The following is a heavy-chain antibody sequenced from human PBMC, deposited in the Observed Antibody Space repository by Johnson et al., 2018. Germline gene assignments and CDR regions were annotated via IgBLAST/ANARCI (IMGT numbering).Heavy chain of an antibody. J-gene: IGHJ6*03. D-gene: IGHD6-19*01. CDR2: IYYSGST. Sequence: QVQLQESGPGLVKPSETLSLICTVSGDSIRSYYWSWIRQPPGKGLEWIGFIYYSGSTNYNPSLKSRVTISVDTSKNQFSLKLTSVTAADTAGYYCARDYRPWLTAAGGFYYFYMDVWGKGTTVTVSS. CDR3: ARDYRPWLTAAGGFYYFYMDV. V-gene: IGHV4-59*12. CDR1: GDSIRSYY.